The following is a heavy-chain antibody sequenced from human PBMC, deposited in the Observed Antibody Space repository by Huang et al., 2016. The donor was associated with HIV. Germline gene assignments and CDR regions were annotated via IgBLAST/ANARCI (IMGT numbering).Heavy chain of an antibody. V-gene: IGHV3-30*02. CDR2: IRSDGSNE. J-gene: IGHJ6*03. Sequence: QVQLVESGGGVVQPGGSLRLSCGASGFIFDNFGMHWVRQGPGKGLEGVALIRSDGSNEYNGESVKGRFSISRDNFENMVYLQMNSLGDGDTAIYYCARAVDGFNSKGFYMDVWGKGTAVIVSS. D-gene: IGHD5-12*01. CDR1: GFIFDNFG. CDR3: ARAVDGFNSKGFYMDV.